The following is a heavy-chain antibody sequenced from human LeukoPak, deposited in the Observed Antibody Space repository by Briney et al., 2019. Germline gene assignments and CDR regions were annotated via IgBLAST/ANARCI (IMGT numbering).Heavy chain of an antibody. D-gene: IGHD5-12*01. CDR2: IYYSGST. CDR3: ARQGIVATAFDY. Sequence: SETLSLTCTVSGGSISSSSYYWGWIRQPPGKGLEWIGSIYYSGSTYYNPSLKSRVTISVDTSKNQFSLKRSSVTAADTAVYYCARQGIVATAFDYWGQGTLVTVSS. V-gene: IGHV4-39*01. J-gene: IGHJ4*02. CDR1: GGSISSSSYY.